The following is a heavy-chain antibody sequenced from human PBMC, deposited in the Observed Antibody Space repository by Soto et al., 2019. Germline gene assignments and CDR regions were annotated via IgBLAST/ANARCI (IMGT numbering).Heavy chain of an antibody. CDR2: ISYDGSNK. Sequence: GGSLRLSCAASGFTFSSYGMHWVRQAPGKGLEWVAVISYDGSNKYYADSVKGRFTISRDNSKNTLYLQMNSLRAEDTAVYYCAKIFWRATSPNDAFDIWGQGTMVTVSS. J-gene: IGHJ3*02. CDR1: GFTFSSYG. CDR3: AKIFWRATSPNDAFDI. V-gene: IGHV3-30*18. D-gene: IGHD1-26*01.